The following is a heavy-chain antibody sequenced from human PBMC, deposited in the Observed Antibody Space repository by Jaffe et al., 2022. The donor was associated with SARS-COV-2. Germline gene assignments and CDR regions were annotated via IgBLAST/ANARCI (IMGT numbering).Heavy chain of an antibody. CDR3: ARAPGYYDSSGYYPRYFDY. J-gene: IGHJ4*02. Sequence: QVQLVQSGAEVKKPGSSVKVSCKASGGTFSSYAISWVRQAPGQGLEWMGGIIPIFGTANYAQKFQGRVTITADESTSTAYMELSSLRSEDTAVYYCARAPGYYDSSGYYPRYFDYWGQGTLVTVSS. V-gene: IGHV1-69*01. CDR1: GGTFSSYA. D-gene: IGHD3-22*01. CDR2: IIPIFGTA.